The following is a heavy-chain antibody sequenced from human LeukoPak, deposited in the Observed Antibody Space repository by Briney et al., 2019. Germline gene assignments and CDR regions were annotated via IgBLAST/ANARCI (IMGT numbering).Heavy chain of an antibody. CDR1: GFTFSSYV. CDR3: ARGGQSKYDSSGYLNYFDY. Sequence: GGSLRLSCAASGFTFSSYVMYWVRQAPGKGLEYVSSISSNGGSTYYANSVKGRFTISRDNSKNTLYLQMGSLRAEDMAVYYCARGGQSKYDSSGYLNYFDYWGQGTLVTISS. D-gene: IGHD3-22*01. CDR2: ISSNGGST. V-gene: IGHV3-64*01. J-gene: IGHJ4*02.